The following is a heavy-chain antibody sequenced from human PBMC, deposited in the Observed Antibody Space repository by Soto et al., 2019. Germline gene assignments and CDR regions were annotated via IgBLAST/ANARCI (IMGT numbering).Heavy chain of an antibody. V-gene: IGHV1-69*13. D-gene: IGHD3-10*01. CDR2: IIPIFGTA. Sequence: ASVKVSCKASGGTFSSYAISWVRQAPGQGLEWMGGIIPIFGTANYAQKFQGRVTITADESTSTAYMELSSLRSEDTAVYYCARGGYYGSGSYSGYYYYGTDVWGQGTTVTVSS. CDR3: ARGGYYGSGSYSGYYYYGTDV. CDR1: GGTFSSYA. J-gene: IGHJ6*02.